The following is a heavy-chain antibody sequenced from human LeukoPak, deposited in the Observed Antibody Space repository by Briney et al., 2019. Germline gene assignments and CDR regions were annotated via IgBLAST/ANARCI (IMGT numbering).Heavy chain of an antibody. Sequence: PSETLSLTCTVSGGSINNYYWTWLPQPPGKGLECIGYVHHTGSTYYNPSLKSRVTISVDTSKNQFSLKLYTVTAADTAVYYCARDSSTVTTRHFDYWGQGTLVTVSS. D-gene: IGHD4-17*01. CDR1: GGSINNYY. J-gene: IGHJ4*02. V-gene: IGHV4-59*01. CDR3: ARDSSTVTTRHFDY. CDR2: VHHTGST.